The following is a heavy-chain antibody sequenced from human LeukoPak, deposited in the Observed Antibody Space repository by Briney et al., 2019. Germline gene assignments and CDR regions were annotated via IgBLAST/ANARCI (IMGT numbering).Heavy chain of an antibody. Sequence: GGSLRLSCAASGFIFDDYAVHWVRQAPGKGLEWVSLISGDGGGPYYADSVKGRFTISRDSSKNSLYLQMNSLRAEDTAFYYCAKQGGGTSLDYWGQGTLVTVSS. CDR2: ISGDGGGP. CDR1: GFIFDDYA. V-gene: IGHV3-43*02. D-gene: IGHD3-16*01. CDR3: AKQGGGTSLDY. J-gene: IGHJ4*02.